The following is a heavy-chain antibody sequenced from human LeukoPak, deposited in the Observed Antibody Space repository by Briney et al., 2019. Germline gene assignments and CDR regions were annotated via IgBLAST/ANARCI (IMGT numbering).Heavy chain of an antibody. CDR2: ITSDGERT. D-gene: IGHD1-26*01. CDR1: GFTFSNYP. J-gene: IGHJ3*02. CDR3: ARVGSWDAYDI. V-gene: IGHV3-64*02. Sequence: GGSLRLSCAASGFTFSNYPMHWVRQAPGKEPEYVSAITSDGERTFYADSVQGRFGISRDNSKNTLYLQMGSLRPGDTAVYYCARVGSWDAYDIWGQGTMDTVSS.